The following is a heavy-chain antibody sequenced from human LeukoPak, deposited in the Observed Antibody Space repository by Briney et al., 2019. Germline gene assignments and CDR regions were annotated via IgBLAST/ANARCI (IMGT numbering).Heavy chain of an antibody. J-gene: IGHJ4*02. CDR2: INEYGREI. CDR3: ARDYKGWFDY. CDR1: GFTFRNHW. D-gene: IGHD5-24*01. V-gene: IGHV3-7*01. Sequence: PGGSLRLSCVASGFTFRNHWVTWVRQAPGKGLEWVANINEYGREIRYVDSVKGRFTISRDNAKNSLYLQMNSLRVEDTAVYYCARDYKGWFDYWGQGTLVTVSS.